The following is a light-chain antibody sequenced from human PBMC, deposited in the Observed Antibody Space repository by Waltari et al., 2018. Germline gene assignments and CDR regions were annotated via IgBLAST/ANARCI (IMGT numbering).Light chain of an antibody. V-gene: IGKV4-1*01. CDR2: GAS. CDR1: QSVLYSSNNKNY. CDR3: QQYYSTPYS. Sequence: DIVMTQSPDSLAVSLGERATINCKSSQSVLYSSNNKNYLAWYQQKPGQPPKLLIDGASTRGSGVPDRFSGSGSGTDFTLPISSLQAEDVAVYYCQQYYSTPYSFGQGTKLEIK. J-gene: IGKJ2*03.